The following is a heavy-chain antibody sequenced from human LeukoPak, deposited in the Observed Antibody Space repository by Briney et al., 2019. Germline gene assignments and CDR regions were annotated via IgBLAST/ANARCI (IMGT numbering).Heavy chain of an antibody. J-gene: IGHJ6*02. V-gene: IGHV4-59*01. CDR1: GGSISSYY. CDR3: ARHLRGKGTMVRGVNTRYYYGMDV. Sequence: SETLSLTCTVSGGSISSYYWGWIRQPPGKGLEWIGYIYYSGSTNYNPSLKSRVTISVDTSKNQFSLKLSSVTAADTAVYYCARHLRGKGTMVRGVNTRYYYGMDVWGQGTTVTVSS. CDR2: IYYSGST. D-gene: IGHD3-10*01.